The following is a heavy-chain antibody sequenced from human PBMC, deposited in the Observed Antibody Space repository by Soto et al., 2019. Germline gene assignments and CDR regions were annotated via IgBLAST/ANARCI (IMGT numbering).Heavy chain of an antibody. CDR2: IKSNTAGGTT. J-gene: IGHJ4*02. D-gene: IGHD5-18*01. Sequence: PGGSLRLSCAASGVTLTDVWMNWVRQAPGKGPEWVGRIKSNTAGGTTDFAAPVKGRFTISRDDSQNTLYLQMDSLKTEDTAVYYCSHGYYQYFNSWGPGTLATVSS. CDR3: SHGYYQYFNS. V-gene: IGHV3-15*07. CDR1: GVTLTDVW.